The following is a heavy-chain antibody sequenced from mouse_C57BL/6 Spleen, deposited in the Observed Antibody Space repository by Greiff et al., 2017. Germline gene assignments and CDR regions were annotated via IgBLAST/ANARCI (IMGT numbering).Heavy chain of an antibody. CDR1: GYTFTSYW. CDR3: ARSSWGYYFDY. CDR2: IHPNSGST. D-gene: IGHD1-1*01. J-gene: IGHJ2*01. V-gene: IGHV1-64*01. Sequence: VQLQQPGAELVKPGASVKLSCKASGYTFTSYWMHWVKQRPGQGLEWIGMIHPNSGSTKYNEKFKSKATLTVDKSSSTAYMQLSSLTSEDSAVYYCARSSWGYYFDYWGKGTTLTVSS.